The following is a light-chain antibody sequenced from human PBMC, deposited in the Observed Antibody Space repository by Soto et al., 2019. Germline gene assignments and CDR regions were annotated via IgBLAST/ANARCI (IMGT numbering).Light chain of an antibody. V-gene: IGKV3-15*01. Sequence: EIVMTQSQVTLSVSPGERATLSCRASQSVSNHLAWYQHKPGQAPRLLIYGASTRSIGIPARVSGSGSGTDFTLTISSLQSEDFAVYYCQQYNNWPPRTFGQGTKLEIK. CDR1: QSVSNH. J-gene: IGKJ2*01. CDR3: QQYNNWPPRT. CDR2: GAS.